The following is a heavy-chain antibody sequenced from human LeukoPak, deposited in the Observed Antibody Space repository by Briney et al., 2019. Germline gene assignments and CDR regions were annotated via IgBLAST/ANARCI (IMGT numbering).Heavy chain of an antibody. Sequence: GGSLRLSCAASGFTFSSYEMNWVRQAPGQGLEWVSYISSSGSTIYYADSVKGRFTISRDNAKNSLYLQMNSLRAEDTAVYYCARETQITFGDPGFDYWGQGTLVTVSS. J-gene: IGHJ4*02. D-gene: IGHD3-16*01. CDR3: ARETQITFGDPGFDY. CDR1: GFTFSSYE. CDR2: ISSSGSTI. V-gene: IGHV3-48*03.